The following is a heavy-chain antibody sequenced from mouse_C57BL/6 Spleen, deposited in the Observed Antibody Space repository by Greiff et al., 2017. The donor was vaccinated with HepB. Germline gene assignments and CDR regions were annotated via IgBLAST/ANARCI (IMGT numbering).Heavy chain of an antibody. Sequence: EVMLVESGGGLVKPGGSLKLSCAASGFTFSSYTMSWVRQTPEKRLEWVATISGGGGNTYYPDSVKGRFTISRDNAKNTLYLQLSRLRSEDTALYYCARGLYSSIYDYAMDYWGQGTSVTVSS. CDR2: ISGGGGNT. D-gene: IGHD2-5*01. J-gene: IGHJ4*01. CDR1: GFTFSSYT. CDR3: ARGLYSSIYDYAMDY. V-gene: IGHV5-9*01.